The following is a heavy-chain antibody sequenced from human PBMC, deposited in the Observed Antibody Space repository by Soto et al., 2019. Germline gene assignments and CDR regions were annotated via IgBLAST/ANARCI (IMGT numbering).Heavy chain of an antibody. CDR3: ARVRGDIVVVPAATPYYYYGMDV. J-gene: IGHJ6*02. D-gene: IGHD2-2*01. V-gene: IGHV1-18*01. CDR2: ISAYNGNT. CDR1: GYTFTSYG. Sequence: QVPLVQSGAEVKKPGASVKVSCKASGYTFTSYGISWVRQAPGQGLEWMGWISAYNGNTNYAQKLQGRVTMTTDTSTSTAYRELRSLRSDDTAVYYCARVRGDIVVVPAATPYYYYGMDVWGQGTTVTVSS.